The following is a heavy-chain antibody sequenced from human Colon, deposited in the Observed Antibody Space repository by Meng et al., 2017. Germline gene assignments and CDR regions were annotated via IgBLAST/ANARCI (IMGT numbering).Heavy chain of an antibody. CDR1: GFTFSSFA. CDR2: IKSGGDKT. V-gene: IGHV3-23*01. CDR3: AKAGCRSSGCYCFGG. Sequence: GASLMISCAASGFTFSSFAMSWVRQTPGKGLEWVSSIKSGGDKTYFADSVKGRFTISRDNSNSAVYLQMNSLRSEDTAVYYCAKAGCRSSGCYCFGGWGQGTLVTVSS. D-gene: IGHD3-22*01. J-gene: IGHJ4*02.